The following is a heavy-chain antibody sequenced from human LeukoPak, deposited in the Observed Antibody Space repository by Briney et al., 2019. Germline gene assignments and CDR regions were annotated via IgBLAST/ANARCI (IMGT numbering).Heavy chain of an antibody. CDR1: GGTFSSYA. V-gene: IGHV1-69*01. CDR3: ATRAGYYYDSSGYYRDYFDY. J-gene: IGHJ4*02. Sequence: SVKVSCKASGGTFSSYAISWVRQAPGQGLEWMGGIIPIFGTANYAQKFQGRVTITADESTSTAYMELSSLRSEDTAVYYCATRAGYYYDSSGYYRDYFDYWGQGTLVTVSS. D-gene: IGHD3-22*01. CDR2: IIPIFGTA.